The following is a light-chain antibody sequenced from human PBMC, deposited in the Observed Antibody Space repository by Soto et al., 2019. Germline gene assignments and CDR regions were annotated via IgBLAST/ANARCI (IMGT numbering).Light chain of an antibody. Sequence: QSVLTQPPSVSGAPGQRVTSFCTGSSSNIGAGYDVHWYQQLPVTARKLLIYGNNNRPSEFPDRFSGSKSGTSASLAITGVQAEDDADYYCQSYDSSLSGYVFGTGTQLTVL. J-gene: IGLJ1*01. CDR1: SSNIGAGYD. CDR3: QSYDSSLSGYV. V-gene: IGLV1-40*01. CDR2: GNN.